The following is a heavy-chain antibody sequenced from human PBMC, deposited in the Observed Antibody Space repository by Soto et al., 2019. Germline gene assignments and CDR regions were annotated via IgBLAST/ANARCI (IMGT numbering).Heavy chain of an antibody. Sequence: QVPLVQSGAEVKKPGSSVKVSCKASGGTFSSYAISWVRQAPGQGLEWMGGIIPIFGTANYAQKFQGRVTITADESTSTAYMELSSLRSEDTAVYYCARGSRITIFGVVIDPYYFDYWGQGTLVTVSS. CDR1: GGTFSSYA. CDR2: IIPIFGTA. CDR3: ARGSRITIFGVVIDPYYFDY. J-gene: IGHJ4*02. V-gene: IGHV1-69*01. D-gene: IGHD3-3*01.